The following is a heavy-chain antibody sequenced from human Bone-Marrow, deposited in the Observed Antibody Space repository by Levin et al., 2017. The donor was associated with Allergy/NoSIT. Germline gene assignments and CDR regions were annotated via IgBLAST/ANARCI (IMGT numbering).Heavy chain of an antibody. CDR2: ISGSGSYI. V-gene: IGHV3-21*01. J-gene: IGHJ4*02. Sequence: PGGSLRLSCTASGFAFGSYTTHWVRQAPGKGLEWVASISGSGSYIFYADSLKGRFTISRDNAKTSLYLQMHSLRGDETAVYYCARDTLGYSRIWYFFELWGQGTLVTVSS. CDR1: GFAFGSYT. CDR3: ARDTLGYSRIWYFFEL. D-gene: IGHD6-13*01.